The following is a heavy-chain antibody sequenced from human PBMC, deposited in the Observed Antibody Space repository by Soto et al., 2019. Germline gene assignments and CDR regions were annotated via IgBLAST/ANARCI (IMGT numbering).Heavy chain of an antibody. V-gene: IGHV3-43*02. CDR2: ISGDGGST. J-gene: IGHJ3*02. CDR3: EKEEGYTADAFDI. CDR1: GFTFDDYA. Sequence: GGSLRLSCAASGFTFDDYAMHWVRQAPGKGLEWVSLISGDGGSTYYADSVKGRFTISRDNSKNSLYLQMNSMRTEYSALYYGEKEEGYTADAFDIWGQGTMVTVSS. D-gene: IGHD1-1*01.